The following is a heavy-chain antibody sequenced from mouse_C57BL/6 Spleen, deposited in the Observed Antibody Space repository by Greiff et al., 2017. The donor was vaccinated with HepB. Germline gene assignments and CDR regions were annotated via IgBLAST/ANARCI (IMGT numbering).Heavy chain of an antibody. V-gene: IGHV1-85*01. CDR3: ASSLREYALDY. D-gene: IGHD6-5*01. CDR1: GYTFTSYD. Sequence: QVQLKESGPELVKPGASVKLSCKASGYTFTSYDINWVKQRTGQGLEWIGWIYPRDGSTKYNEKFKGKATLTVDTSSSTAYMELHSLTSEDSAVYFWASSLREYALDYWGQGTSVTVSS. CDR2: IYPRDGST. J-gene: IGHJ4*01.